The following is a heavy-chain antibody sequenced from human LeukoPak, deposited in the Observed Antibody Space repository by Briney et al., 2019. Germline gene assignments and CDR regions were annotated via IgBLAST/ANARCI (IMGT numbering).Heavy chain of an antibody. D-gene: IGHD1-26*01. CDR3: ARDLASGSYWGFDY. Sequence: NPGGSLRLSCAASGFTFSSYSMNWVRQAPGKGLEWVSSISSSSSYIYYADSVKGRFTISRDNAKNPLYLQMNSLRAEDTAVYYCARDLASGSYWGFDYWGQGTLVTVSS. CDR1: GFTFSSYS. J-gene: IGHJ4*02. V-gene: IGHV3-21*01. CDR2: ISSSSSYI.